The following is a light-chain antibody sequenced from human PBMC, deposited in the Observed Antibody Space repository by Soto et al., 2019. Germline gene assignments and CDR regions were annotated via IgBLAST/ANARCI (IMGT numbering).Light chain of an antibody. V-gene: IGLV2-8*01. CDR2: EVN. Sequence: QSALTQSPSASGFPGQSVTVPCTGTSSDVGGYNYVSWYQQHPGKAPKLVIYEVNKRPSGVPDRFSGPKSGNTASLTVSGLQAEDEADYYCSSYAGSNNFVFGTGTKVTVL. J-gene: IGLJ1*01. CDR1: SSDVGGYNY. CDR3: SSYAGSNNFV.